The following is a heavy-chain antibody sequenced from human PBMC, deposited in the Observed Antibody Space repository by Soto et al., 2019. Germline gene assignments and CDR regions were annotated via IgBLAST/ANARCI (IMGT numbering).Heavy chain of an antibody. CDR1: GYTFTSYG. CDR3: ARGPDRTTITGTTMDV. Sequence: SVKVSCKASGYTFTSYGISWVRQAPGQGLEWMGGIIPIFGTANYAQKFQGRVTITADESTSTAYMELSSLRSEDTAVYYCARGPDRTTITGTTMDVWGQGTTVTVSS. D-gene: IGHD1-7*01. V-gene: IGHV1-69*13. J-gene: IGHJ6*02. CDR2: IIPIFGTA.